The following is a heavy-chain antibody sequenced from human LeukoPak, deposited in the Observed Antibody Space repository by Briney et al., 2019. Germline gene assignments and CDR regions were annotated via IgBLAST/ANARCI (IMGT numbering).Heavy chain of an antibody. V-gene: IGHV3-7*03. CDR1: GFTFSNYW. J-gene: IGHJ4*02. CDR2: MKQDGSEQ. CDR3: ARDRHYDFWSGYYTPFNS. D-gene: IGHD3-3*01. Sequence: GGSLRLSCTASGFTFSNYWMSWVRQAPGKGLEWVANMKQDGSEQYYVDSMKGRFTISRDNAKNSLYLQINSLRAEDTAVYYCARDRHYDFWSGYYTPFNSWGRGTLVTVSS.